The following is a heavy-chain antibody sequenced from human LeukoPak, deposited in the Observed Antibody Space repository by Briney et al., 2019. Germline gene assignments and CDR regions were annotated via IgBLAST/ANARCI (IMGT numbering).Heavy chain of an antibody. CDR2: IYTSGST. J-gene: IGHJ4*02. D-gene: IGHD6-13*01. Sequence: PSETLSLTCTVSGVSISDYYWNWIRQPAGKGGEWIGRIYTSGSTNYTPSLQSRVAMSLDRSENQFSLKLNSVTAADTAVYYCARDGWDRSSQTFDYWGQGTLVTVSS. V-gene: IGHV4-4*07. CDR3: ARDGWDRSSQTFDY. CDR1: GVSISDYY.